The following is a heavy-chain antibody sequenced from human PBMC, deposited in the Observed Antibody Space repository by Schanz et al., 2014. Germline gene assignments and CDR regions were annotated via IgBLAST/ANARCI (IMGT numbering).Heavy chain of an antibody. J-gene: IGHJ4*02. CDR1: GFTFRSYS. CDR3: AKGKSEVRGIILDY. CDR2: MIGSGSSV. Sequence: EVQLVESGGSLVQPGGSLRLSCAASGFTFRSYSMNWVRQAPGKGLEWVSRMIGSGSSVFYADSVKGRVTISRDNSRNTLFLQMRKLRADDTALYYCAKGKSEVRGIILDYWGQGTMVVVSS. D-gene: IGHD3-10*01. V-gene: IGHV3-23*04.